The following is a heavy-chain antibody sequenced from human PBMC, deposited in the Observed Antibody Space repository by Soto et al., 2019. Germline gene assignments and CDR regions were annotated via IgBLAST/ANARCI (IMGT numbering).Heavy chain of an antibody. Sequence: QVHLVQSGAEVKKPGASVKVSCKSSGYTFTSYGISWVRQAPGQGLEWMGWISAYNGNTNYAQKLQGRVTMTTDTSTSTAYMELRSLRSDDTAVYYCAREEYCSGGSCYSGLGYYYYMDVWGKGTTVTVSS. CDR1: GYTFTSYG. CDR2: ISAYNGNT. CDR3: AREEYCSGGSCYSGLGYYYYMDV. D-gene: IGHD2-15*01. J-gene: IGHJ6*03. V-gene: IGHV1-18*01.